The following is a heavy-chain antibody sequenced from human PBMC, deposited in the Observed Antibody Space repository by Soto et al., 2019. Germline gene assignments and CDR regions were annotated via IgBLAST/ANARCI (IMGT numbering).Heavy chain of an antibody. CDR1: GFPFRSYA. J-gene: IGHJ4*02. CDR2: ISGSGGST. Sequence: GGSLRRSCAASGFPFRSYAMTWVRQAPGKGLEWVSAISGSGGSTYYADSVKGRFTISRDNSKNTLYLQMNSLRAEDTAVYYCAKDFLYPRNWGQGTLVTVSS. V-gene: IGHV3-23*01. CDR3: AKDFLYPRN. D-gene: IGHD2-15*01.